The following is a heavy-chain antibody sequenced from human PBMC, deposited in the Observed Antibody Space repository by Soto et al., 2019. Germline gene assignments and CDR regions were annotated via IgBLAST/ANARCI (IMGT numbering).Heavy chain of an antibody. Sequence: QVQLQESGPGLVKPSETLSLTCTVSGGSISSYYWSWIRQPPGKGLEWIGYIYYTENTSYNPTLKNRVTLSIETSKTPVSLKQTSFPAADTAEYYCARLAPSAGPFYYFYYMDGWSKGTKVTVSS. V-gene: IGHV4-59*01. J-gene: IGHJ6*03. CDR3: ARLAPSAGPFYYFYYMDG. D-gene: IGHD6-13*01. CDR1: GGSISSYY. CDR2: IYYTENT.